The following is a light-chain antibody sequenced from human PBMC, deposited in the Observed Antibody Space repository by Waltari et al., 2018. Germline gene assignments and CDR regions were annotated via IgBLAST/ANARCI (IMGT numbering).Light chain of an antibody. CDR3: QQRSNWPSA. CDR1: QSVRSS. V-gene: IGKV3-11*01. J-gene: IGKJ4*01. Sequence: EIVLTQSPATLSLSPGERATLSCRASQSVRSSLAWYQQKPGQAPRLLIYDASNRATGIPARFSGSGSGTDFTLTISSLEPEDFAVYYCQQRSNWPSAFGGGTKVEIK. CDR2: DAS.